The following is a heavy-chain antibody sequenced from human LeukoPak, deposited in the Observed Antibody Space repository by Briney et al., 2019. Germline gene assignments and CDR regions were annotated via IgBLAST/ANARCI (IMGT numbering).Heavy chain of an antibody. V-gene: IGHV1-69*04. CDR3: ARVIVGATGYYFDY. J-gene: IGHJ4*02. D-gene: IGHD1-26*01. CDR1: GGTFSSYA. CDR2: IIPILGIA. Sequence: SVKVSCKASGGTFSSYAISWVRQAPGQGLEWMGRIIPILGIANYAQKFQGRVTITADKSTSTAYMELSGLRSEDTAVYYCARVIVGATGYYFDYWGQGTLVTVSS.